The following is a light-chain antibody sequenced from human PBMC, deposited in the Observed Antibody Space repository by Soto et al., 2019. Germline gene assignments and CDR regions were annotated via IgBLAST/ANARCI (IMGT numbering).Light chain of an antibody. CDR2: DAL. CDR1: QDIGNY. J-gene: IGKJ5*01. V-gene: IGKV1-33*01. Sequence: DIPMTPSPSPPSASVGDRGTIPCQASQDIGNYLNWYQQKPGKAPKLLIFDALYLETGVPSRFSGSGSGTHFTFTISSLQPEDFATYYCQQYHNVFTFGQGTRLEIK. CDR3: QQYHNVFT.